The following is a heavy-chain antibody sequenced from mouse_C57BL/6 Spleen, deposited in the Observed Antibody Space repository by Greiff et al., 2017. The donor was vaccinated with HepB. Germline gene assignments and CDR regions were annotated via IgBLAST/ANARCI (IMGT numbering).Heavy chain of an antibody. Sequence: EVQLQQSGPELVKPGDSVKISCKASGYSFTGYFMNWVMQSHGKSLEWIGRINPYNGDTFYNQKFKGKATLTVDKSSSTAHMELRSLTSEDSAVYYCARLVTTVEREGYYFDYWGQGTTLTVSS. V-gene: IGHV1-20*01. J-gene: IGHJ2*01. CDR3: ARLVTTVEREGYYFDY. CDR2: INPYNGDT. CDR1: GYSFTGYF. D-gene: IGHD1-1*01.